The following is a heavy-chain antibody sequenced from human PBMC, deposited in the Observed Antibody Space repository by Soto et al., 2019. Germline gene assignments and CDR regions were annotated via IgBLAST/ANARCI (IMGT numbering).Heavy chain of an antibody. CDR3: ARGDDYYYYMDV. V-gene: IGHV4-39*01. D-gene: IGHD3-10*01. CDR1: GRSMSSCSYY. CDR2: IYNNGST. J-gene: IGHJ6*03. Sequence: SETQSLTCTFSGRSMSSCSYYWGWGRQPPGEGRERFGSIYNNGSTYYNPSLKSRVTITVDTSKNQFSLTLSSVTTADTAVYYCARGDDYYYYMDVWGKGTTVTVSS.